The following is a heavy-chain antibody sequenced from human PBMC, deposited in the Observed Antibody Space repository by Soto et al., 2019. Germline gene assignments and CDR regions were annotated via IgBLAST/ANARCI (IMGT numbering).Heavy chain of an antibody. J-gene: IGHJ3*02. V-gene: IGHV1-2*04. Sequence: QVQLVQSGAEVKKPGASVKVSCKASGYTFTGYYMHWVRQAPGQGLEWMGWINPNSGGTNYAQKFQGWVTMTRDASISTAYMELSRLRSDDTAVYYCARESENSSSGSAFDIWGQGTMVTVSS. D-gene: IGHD6-6*01. CDR3: ARESENSSSGSAFDI. CDR1: GYTFTGYY. CDR2: INPNSGGT.